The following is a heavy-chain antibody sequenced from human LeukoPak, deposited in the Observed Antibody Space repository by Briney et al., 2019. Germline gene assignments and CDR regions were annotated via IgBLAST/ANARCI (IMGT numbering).Heavy chain of an antibody. D-gene: IGHD3-10*01. CDR2: IYYSGST. CDR3: ARASITMVRGVIISWFDP. V-gene: IGHV4-59*01. Sequence: SETLSLTCTVSGGSISSYYWSWIRQPPGKGLEWIGYIYYSGSTNYNPSLKSRVTISVDTSKNQFSLKLSSVTAADTAVYYCARASITMVRGVIISWFDPWGQGTLVTVSS. CDR1: GGSISSYY. J-gene: IGHJ5*02.